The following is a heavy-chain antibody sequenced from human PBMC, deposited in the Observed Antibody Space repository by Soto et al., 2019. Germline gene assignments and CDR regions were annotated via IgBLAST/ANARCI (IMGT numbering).Heavy chain of an antibody. V-gene: IGHV3-23*01. CDR1: GFTSSSYA. CDR3: AKDQDVRMLGPFDY. D-gene: IGHD2-15*01. CDR2: ISGSGGST. Sequence: EVQLLESGGGLVQPGGSLRLSCAASGFTSSSYAMSWVRQAPGKGLEWVSGISGSGGSTNYADSGKGRFTISRDNCKNTLYLQMNSLRAEDTGVYYCAKDQDVRMLGPFDYWGQGALVTVSS. J-gene: IGHJ4*02.